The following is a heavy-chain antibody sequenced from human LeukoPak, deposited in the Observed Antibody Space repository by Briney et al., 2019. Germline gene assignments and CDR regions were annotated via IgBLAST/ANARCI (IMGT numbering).Heavy chain of an antibody. J-gene: IGHJ4*02. D-gene: IGHD1-1*01. CDR2: IYYSGST. CDR3: ARDSSRRRGTFDY. V-gene: IGHV4-59*12. CDR1: GGSISSYY. Sequence: PSETLSLTCTVSGGSISSYYWSWIRQPPGKGLEWIGYIYYSGSTNYNPSLKSRVTISVDTSKNQFSLKLSSVTAADTAVYYCARDSSRRRGTFDYWGQGTLVTVSS.